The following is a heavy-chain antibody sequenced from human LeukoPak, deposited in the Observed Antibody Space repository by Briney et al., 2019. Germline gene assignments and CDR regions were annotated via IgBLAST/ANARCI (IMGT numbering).Heavy chain of an antibody. CDR2: INADGSST. CDR3: ASQQSFHYYYMDV. D-gene: IGHD2/OR15-2a*01. J-gene: IGHJ6*03. CDR1: QFKFNNYG. Sequence: GGSLRLSCATSQFKFNNYGMTWVRQAPGKGLVWVSSINADGSSTSYADSMKGRFTISRDNAKNTLYLQMNSLRAEDTAVYYCASQQSFHYYYMDVWGKGTTVTVSS. V-gene: IGHV3-74*01.